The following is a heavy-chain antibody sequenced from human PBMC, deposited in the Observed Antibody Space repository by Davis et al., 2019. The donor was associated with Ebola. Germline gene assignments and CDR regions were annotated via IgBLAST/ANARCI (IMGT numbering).Heavy chain of an antibody. J-gene: IGHJ4*02. V-gene: IGHV3-74*01. Sequence: GESLKISCAASGFTFSSYWMHWVRQAPGKGLVWVSRINSDGSSTSYADSVKGRFTISRDNAKNSLYLQMNSLRAEDTAVYYCARDPVYSSSSLVPYWGQGTLVTVSS. CDR1: GFTFSSYW. CDR2: INSDGSST. CDR3: ARDPVYSSSSLVPY. D-gene: IGHD6-6*01.